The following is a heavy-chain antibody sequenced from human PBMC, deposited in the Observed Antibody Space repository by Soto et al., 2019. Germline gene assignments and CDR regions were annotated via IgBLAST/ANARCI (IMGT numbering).Heavy chain of an antibody. CDR1: GGTFSSYA. CDR3: AKDRPAAEAAVGYFDC. D-gene: IGHD6-25*01. J-gene: IGHJ4*02. CDR2: IIPIFGTA. Sequence: ASVKVSCKASGGTFSSYAISWVRQAPGQGLEWMGGIIPIFGTANYAQKFQGRVTITADESTSTAYMELSSLRSEDTAVYYCAKDRPAAEAAVGYFDCWGQGTLVTVSS. V-gene: IGHV1-69*13.